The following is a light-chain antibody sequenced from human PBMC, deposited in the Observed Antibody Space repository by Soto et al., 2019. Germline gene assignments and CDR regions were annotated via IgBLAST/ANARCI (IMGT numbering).Light chain of an antibody. J-gene: IGKJ5*01. CDR1: QSVSSSY. CDR3: QQCSNWPPFT. V-gene: IGKV3D-20*02. CDR2: GAS. Sequence: EIVLKQSPGTLSLSPGERATLSCRASQSVSSSYLAWYQQKPGQAPRLLIYGASSRATGIPDRFSGSGSGTDFTLTISSLEPEDFAVYYCQQCSNWPPFTFGQGTRLEI.